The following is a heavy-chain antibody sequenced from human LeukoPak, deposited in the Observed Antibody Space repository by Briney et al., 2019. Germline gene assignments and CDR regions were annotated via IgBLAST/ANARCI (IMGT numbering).Heavy chain of an antibody. CDR3: AKEGDTALVTGYFDL. CDR1: GGTFGSSV. Sequence: ASVKVSCKASGGTFGSSVISWVRQAPGQGLEWMGGIIPIFGTAHYAQKFQGRLTITADESTSTVYMEMSSLRSEDTAMYHCAKEGDTALVTGYFDLWGRGTLVTVSS. CDR2: IIPIFGTA. D-gene: IGHD5-18*01. V-gene: IGHV1-69*13. J-gene: IGHJ2*01.